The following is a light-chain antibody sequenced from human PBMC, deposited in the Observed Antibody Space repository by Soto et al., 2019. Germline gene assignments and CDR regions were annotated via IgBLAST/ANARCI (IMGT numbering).Light chain of an antibody. Sequence: DIQMTQSPSTLSGSVGDRVTITGRASQTISSWLAWYQQKPGKAPKLLIYKASTLKSGVPSRFSGSGSGTEFTLNISSLQPDDFATYYRQHYNSYSEAFGQGTKGELK. CDR2: KAS. CDR1: QTISSW. V-gene: IGKV1-5*03. CDR3: QHYNSYSEA. J-gene: IGKJ1*01.